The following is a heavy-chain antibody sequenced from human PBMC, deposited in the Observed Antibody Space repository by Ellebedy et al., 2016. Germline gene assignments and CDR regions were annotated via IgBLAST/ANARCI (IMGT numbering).Heavy chain of an antibody. CDR3: ARGVSGGSSWYVGLYYFDY. D-gene: IGHD6-13*01. CDR1: GYTFTGHY. CDR2: INPNSGGT. Sequence: ASVKVSCXASGYTFTGHYMHWVRQAPGQGLEWMGWINPNSGGTNYAQKFQGRVTMTRDTSISTAYMELSRLRSEDTAVYYCARGVSGGSSWYVGLYYFDYWGQGTLVTVSS. J-gene: IGHJ4*02. V-gene: IGHV1-2*02.